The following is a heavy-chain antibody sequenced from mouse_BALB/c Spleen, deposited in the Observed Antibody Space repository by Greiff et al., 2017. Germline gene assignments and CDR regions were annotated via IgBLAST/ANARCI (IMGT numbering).Heavy chain of an antibody. J-gene: IGHJ4*01. CDR2: INSNGGST. D-gene: IGHD2-3*01. Sequence: EVHLVESGGGLVQPGGSLKLSCAASGFTFSSYGMSWVRQTPDKRLELVATINSNGGSTYYPDSVKGRFTISRDNAKNTLYLQMSSLKSEDTAMYYCASLYDGYYPYYAMDYWGQGTSVTVSS. CDR1: GFTFSSYG. V-gene: IGHV5-6-3*01. CDR3: ASLYDGYYPYYAMDY.